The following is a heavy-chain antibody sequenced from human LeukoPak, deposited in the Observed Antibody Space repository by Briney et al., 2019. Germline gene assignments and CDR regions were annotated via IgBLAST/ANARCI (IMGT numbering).Heavy chain of an antibody. CDR3: ARDITGTTWLGDY. J-gene: IGHJ4*02. Sequence: ASVTVSCKASGYTFTGYYMHWVGQAPGQGLEWMGWINPNSGGTNYAQKFQGRVTMTRDTSISTAYMELSRLRSDDTAVYYCARDITGTTWLGDYWGQGTLVTVSS. V-gene: IGHV1-2*02. CDR2: INPNSGGT. CDR1: GYTFTGYY. D-gene: IGHD1-7*01.